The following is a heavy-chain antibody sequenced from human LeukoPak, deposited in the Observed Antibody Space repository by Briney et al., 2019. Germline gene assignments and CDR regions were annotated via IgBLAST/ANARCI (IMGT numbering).Heavy chain of an antibody. D-gene: IGHD1-26*01. CDR2: ISGSTSYI. CDR1: GFTFSRNS. Sequence: PGGSLRLSCAASGFTFSRNSMNWVRQAPGKGLEWVSSISGSTSYIYYADSVKSRFTISRDNAKNSLYLQMNSLRAEDTAAYYCARGHGGWVGATYFDYWGQGTLVTVSS. CDR3: ARGHGGWVGATYFDY. V-gene: IGHV3-21*01. J-gene: IGHJ4*02.